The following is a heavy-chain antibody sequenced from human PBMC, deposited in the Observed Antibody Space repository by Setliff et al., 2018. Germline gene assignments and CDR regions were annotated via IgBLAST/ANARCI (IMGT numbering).Heavy chain of an antibody. Sequence: SETLSLTCTVSGGSISSYYWSWIRQPPGKGLEWIGYIYYSGSTNYNPSLKSRVTITVDTSKNQSSLKLSSVTAADTAVYYCVRSLQGLRFDPWGQGTLVTVSS. D-gene: IGHD4-17*01. V-gene: IGHV4-59*08. CDR3: VRSLQGLRFDP. J-gene: IGHJ5*02. CDR1: GGSISSYY. CDR2: IYYSGST.